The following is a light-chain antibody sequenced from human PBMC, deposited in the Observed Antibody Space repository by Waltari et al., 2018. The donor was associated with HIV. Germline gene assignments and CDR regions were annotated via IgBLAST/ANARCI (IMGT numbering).Light chain of an antibody. CDR2: QSN. V-gene: IGLV1-51*01. J-gene: IGLJ2*01. Sequence: QSVLTQPPSVSAAPGQTVTLSCSGGTSNLGSNHVSWYQHLPGAAPKLLIYQSNQRPSIIPDRFSGSKSGTSATLGITGLQTADEADYYCGTWDGSLSGVVFGGGTKVTVL. CDR3: GTWDGSLSGVV. CDR1: TSNLGSNH.